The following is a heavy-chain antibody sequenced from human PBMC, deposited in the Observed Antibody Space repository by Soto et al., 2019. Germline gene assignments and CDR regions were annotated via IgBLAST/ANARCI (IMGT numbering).Heavy chain of an antibody. D-gene: IGHD3-16*01. J-gene: IGHJ4*02. CDR1: GFSFSDYY. V-gene: IGHV3-72*01. Sequence: LRLSCAASGFSFSDYYMDWVRQVPGKGLEWVGRSRNKANSYNPEYAPSVKDRFSISRDNSKDSMYLQVNSLKTEDTAVYYCARDTGGSYDYWGQGALVTVSS. CDR2: SRNKANSYNP. CDR3: ARDTGGSYDY.